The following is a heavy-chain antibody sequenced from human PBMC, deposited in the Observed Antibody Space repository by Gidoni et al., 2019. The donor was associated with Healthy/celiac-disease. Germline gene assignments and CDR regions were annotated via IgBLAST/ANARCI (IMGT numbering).Heavy chain of an antibody. CDR1: GYTFTSYY. CDR2: TNPSGGST. D-gene: IGHD6-13*01. CDR3: ARAGASSSWYPGDY. V-gene: IGHV1-46*01. J-gene: IGHJ4*02. Sequence: QVQLVQSGAEVKKPGASVKVSCKASGYTFTSYYMDGGRQAPGQGLEWMGITNPSGGSTRYAQKFQGRVTLTRDTSTSTVYMELSSLRSEDTAVYYCARAGASSSWYPGDYWGQGTLVTVSS.